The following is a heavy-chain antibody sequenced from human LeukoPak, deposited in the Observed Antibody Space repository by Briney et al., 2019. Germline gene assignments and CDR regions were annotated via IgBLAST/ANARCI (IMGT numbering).Heavy chain of an antibody. CDR1: GGSISSSSYY. Sequence: KSSETLSLTCTVSGGSISSSSYYWGWIRQPPGKGLEWIGSIYYSGSTYYNPSLKSRVTISVDTSKNQFSLKLSSVTAADTAVYYCARLSGAYYYGSGSYLRFDPWGQGTLVTVSS. CDR2: IYYSGST. CDR3: ARLSGAYYYGSGSYLRFDP. J-gene: IGHJ5*02. V-gene: IGHV4-39*01. D-gene: IGHD3-10*01.